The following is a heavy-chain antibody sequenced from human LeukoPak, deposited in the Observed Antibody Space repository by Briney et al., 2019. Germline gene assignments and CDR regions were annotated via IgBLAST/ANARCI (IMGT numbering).Heavy chain of an antibody. J-gene: IGHJ4*02. CDR1: GFTFSTYA. Sequence: GGSLRLSCAASGFTFSTYAMHWVRQAPGKGLEWVAVISNDATKKYYADSVKGRSTISRDNSENTLYLQMNSLRAEDTAVYYCAKDMNTVTTTFDYWGQGTLVTVSS. CDR3: AKDMNTVTTTFDY. V-gene: IGHV3-30*18. CDR2: ISNDATKK. D-gene: IGHD4-17*01.